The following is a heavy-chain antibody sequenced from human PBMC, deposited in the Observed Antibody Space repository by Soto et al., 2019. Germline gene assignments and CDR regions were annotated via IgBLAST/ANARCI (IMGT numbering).Heavy chain of an antibody. CDR1: GFTFSNYI. D-gene: IGHD5-18*01. J-gene: IGHJ6*02. Sequence: QLQLVESGGGVVQPGRSLRLSCAASGFTFSNYILHWVRQAPGKGLEWVAFISYDGSNKDYADSMKGRFTISRDNSKNTLYLKLSSLRPEDTAVYYCAGGDTYYAMGVWGQGTTVTVSS. CDR2: ISYDGSNK. CDR3: AGGDTYYAMGV. V-gene: IGHV3-30-3*01.